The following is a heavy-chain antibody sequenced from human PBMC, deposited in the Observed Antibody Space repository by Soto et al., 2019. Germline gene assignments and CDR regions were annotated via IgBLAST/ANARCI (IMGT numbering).Heavy chain of an antibody. CDR1: GYTFTGYY. Sequence: ASVKVSCKASGYTFTGYYMHWVRQAPGQGLEWMGWINPNSGGTNYAQKFQGWVTMTRDTSISTAYMELSRLRSDDTAVYYCATEAAAGTLFDYWGQGTLVTISS. D-gene: IGHD6-13*01. CDR3: ATEAAAGTLFDY. CDR2: INPNSGGT. V-gene: IGHV1-2*04. J-gene: IGHJ4*02.